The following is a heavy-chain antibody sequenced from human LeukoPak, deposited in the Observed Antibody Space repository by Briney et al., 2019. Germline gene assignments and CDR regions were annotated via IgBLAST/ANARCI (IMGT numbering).Heavy chain of an antibody. CDR1: GYTFTSYG. V-gene: IGHV1-18*01. J-gene: IGHJ4*02. CDR3: ASLGSYTVDY. D-gene: IGHD1-26*01. Sequence: ASVKVSCNASGYTFTSYGIIWVRQAPGQGLEWMGWISGYNDNTKYAQKLQGRVTMTTDTSTSTAYMELRSLRSDDTAVYYCASLGSYTVDYWGQGTLVTVSS. CDR2: ISGYNDNT.